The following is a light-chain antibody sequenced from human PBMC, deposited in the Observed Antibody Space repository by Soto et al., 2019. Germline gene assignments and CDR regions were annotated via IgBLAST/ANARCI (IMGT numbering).Light chain of an antibody. Sequence: DVVMTQSPLSLPVTPGGPTSISCRSSQSLLHSNGNTYLDWYLQKPGQSPQLLIYLSFNRASGVPDRFSGSGTGTDFTLKISRVEAEDVGVYYCMQGLHGPWTFGQGTKVEIK. CDR2: LSF. CDR3: MQGLHGPWT. V-gene: IGKV2-28*01. CDR1: QSLLHSNGNTY. J-gene: IGKJ1*01.